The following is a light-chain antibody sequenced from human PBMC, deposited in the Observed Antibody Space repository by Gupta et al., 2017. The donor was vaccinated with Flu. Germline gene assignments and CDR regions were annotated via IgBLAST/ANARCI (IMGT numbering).Light chain of an antibody. CDR2: LGS. V-gene: IGKV2-28*01. CDR1: QSLLHSNGYNY. Sequence: QSLLHSNGYNYLDWYLQKPGQSPQLLIYLGSNRASGVPDRFSGSGSGTDFTLKISRVEAEDVGVYYCMQTLQAPLTFGGGTKVEIK. CDR3: MQTLQAPLT. J-gene: IGKJ4*01.